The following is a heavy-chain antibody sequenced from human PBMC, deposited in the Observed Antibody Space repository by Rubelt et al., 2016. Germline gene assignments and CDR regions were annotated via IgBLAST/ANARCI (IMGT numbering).Heavy chain of an antibody. CDR2: VSHSGST. J-gene: IGHJ5*02. CDR3: ARITYAYGYDWIYP. Sequence: HVQLQQWGAGLLKPSETLSLPCAVSGEALSGYYGNCIRQPPGNGLEWIGEVSHSGSTNYNPSLKSRVTISIDTSKNQFSLHLRCVTAAETAVKYCARITYAYGYDWIYPWGQGTLVTAAS. D-gene: IGHD5-18*01. V-gene: IGHV4-34*01. CDR1: GEALSGYY.